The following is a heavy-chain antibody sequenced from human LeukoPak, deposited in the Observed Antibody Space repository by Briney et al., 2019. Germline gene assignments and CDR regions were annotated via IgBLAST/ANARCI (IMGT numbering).Heavy chain of an antibody. CDR2: VSYDGGNK. V-gene: IGHV3-30*18. D-gene: IGHD6-19*01. CDR1: GFTFSSYG. CDR3: AKDESSGWFDY. J-gene: IGHJ4*02. Sequence: PGGSLRLSCAASGFTFSSYGMHWVRRAPGKGLEWVAFVSYDGGNKYYADSVKGRFTISRNNSKKTVSLQMNSLRAEDTAVYYCAKDESSGWFDYWGQGTLVTVSS.